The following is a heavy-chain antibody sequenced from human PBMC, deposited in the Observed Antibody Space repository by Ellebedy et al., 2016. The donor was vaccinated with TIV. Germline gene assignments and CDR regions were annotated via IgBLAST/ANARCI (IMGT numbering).Heavy chain of an antibody. CDR1: GGSISSGGYS. CDR3: ARHVGVAFDY. V-gene: IGHV4-30-2*01. D-gene: IGHD3-3*01. J-gene: IGHJ4*02. CDR2: VYHSGSA. Sequence: LRLSXAVSGGSISSGGYSWTWIRQPPGKGLEWIGYVYHSGSAFYNPSLNSRVTISVDRSKNQFSLKLSSVTAADTAVYYCARHVGVAFDYWGQGTLVTVSS.